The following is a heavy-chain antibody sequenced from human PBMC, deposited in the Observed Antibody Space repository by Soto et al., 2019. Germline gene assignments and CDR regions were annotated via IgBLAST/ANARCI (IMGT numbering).Heavy chain of an antibody. CDR1: GFTFRNYD. CDR2: ISAAGDP. Sequence: EVQLVESGGGLVQPGGSLRLSCEASGFTFRNYDMHWVRQGTGKGLEWVSGISAAGDPDYADSVEGRFTISRENAHNSFFLQMNSLRVGETAVDYCARTDRDFYGLDVWGQGNTVIVSS. CDR3: ARTDRDFYGLDV. J-gene: IGHJ6*02. V-gene: IGHV3-13*05.